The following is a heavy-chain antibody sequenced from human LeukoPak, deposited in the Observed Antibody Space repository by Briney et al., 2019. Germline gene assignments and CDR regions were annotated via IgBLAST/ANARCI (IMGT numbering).Heavy chain of an antibody. CDR2: IYTSGNT. J-gene: IGHJ4*02. CDR3: VRDWNGDYFDY. CDR1: GDSISSVSYY. D-gene: IGHD1-1*01. V-gene: IGHV4-61*02. Sequence: SESLSLTCIVSGDSISSVSYYWTWLRHPAGKGLEWIGRIYTSGNTNYSPSLKRRVTISRDPSKTQSSLRLTSVTAADTAVYYCVRDWNGDYFDYWGQGTLVTVSS.